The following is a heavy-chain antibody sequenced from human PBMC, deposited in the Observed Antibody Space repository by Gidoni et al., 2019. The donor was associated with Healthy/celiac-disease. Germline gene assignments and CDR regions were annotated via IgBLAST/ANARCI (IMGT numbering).Heavy chain of an antibody. D-gene: IGHD3-22*01. J-gene: IGHJ6*02. CDR1: GFTFCSYW. CDR3: ARSPPYYYDSSGYYYYYYGMDV. CDR2: IKQDGSEK. Sequence: EVQLVESGGGLVQPGGSLRLSCAASGFTFCSYWFSWVRQAPGKGLEWVANIKQDGSEKYYVDSGKGRCTISRDNAENSLYLQMNSLRAEDTAVYYCARSPPYYYDSSGYYYYYYGMDVWGQGTTVTVSS. V-gene: IGHV3-7*03.